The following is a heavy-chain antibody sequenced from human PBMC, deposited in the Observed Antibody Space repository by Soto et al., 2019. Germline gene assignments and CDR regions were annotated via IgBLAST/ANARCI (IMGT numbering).Heavy chain of an antibody. CDR3: AKEGGSGWYYFDY. D-gene: IGHD6-19*01. J-gene: IGHJ4*02. CDR2: ISGSGGST. CDR1: GFTFSSYA. Sequence: EVQLLESGGGLVQPGGSLRLSCAASGFTFSSYAMSWVRQAPGKGLEWVSTISGSGGSTYYADSVKGRFTISRDNSKNTLHLQMNSLRAEDTAGYYCAKEGGSGWYYFDYWGQGTLATVSS. V-gene: IGHV3-23*01.